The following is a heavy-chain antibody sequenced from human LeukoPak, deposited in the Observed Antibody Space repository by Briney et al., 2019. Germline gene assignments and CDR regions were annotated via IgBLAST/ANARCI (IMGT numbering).Heavy chain of an antibody. Sequence: PSETLSLTCNVSGGSISSSTYYWGWIRQPPGRGLEWIGSISYSGSTYYNPSLKSRVTIPVDTSKNQFSLKLSSVTAADTAVYYCARVRYSSSWYGRSLFDYWGQGTLVTVSS. CDR1: GGSISSSTYY. CDR2: ISYSGST. CDR3: ARVRYSSSWYGRSLFDY. V-gene: IGHV4-39*07. J-gene: IGHJ4*02. D-gene: IGHD6-13*01.